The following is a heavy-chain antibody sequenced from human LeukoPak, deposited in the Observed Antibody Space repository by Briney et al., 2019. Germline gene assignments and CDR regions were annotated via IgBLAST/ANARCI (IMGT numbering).Heavy chain of an antibody. V-gene: IGHV3-23*01. D-gene: IGHD3-22*01. CDR1: GFTFSSYA. CDR3: VDSSGDR. CDR2: IGGSGGRS. J-gene: IGHJ4*02. Sequence: GGSLRLSCASSGFTFSSYAMSWVRQAPGKGLEWVSAIGGSGGRSYYADSVKGRFTISRDNSKNTLYLQMNSLRAEDTAVYYCVDSSGDRWGQGTLVTVSS.